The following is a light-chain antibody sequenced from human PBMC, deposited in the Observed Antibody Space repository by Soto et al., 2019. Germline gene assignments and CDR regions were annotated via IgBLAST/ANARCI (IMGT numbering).Light chain of an antibody. Sequence: IVLTQSPATLSLSPGERATLSCRASQSVSSYLAWYQQTPGQAPRLLIYDASNRATGIPARFSGSGSGTDFTLTISSLEPEDFAVYYCQQRSNWPPLTFGGGTKVEIK. CDR3: QQRSNWPPLT. V-gene: IGKV3-11*01. J-gene: IGKJ4*01. CDR1: QSVSSY. CDR2: DAS.